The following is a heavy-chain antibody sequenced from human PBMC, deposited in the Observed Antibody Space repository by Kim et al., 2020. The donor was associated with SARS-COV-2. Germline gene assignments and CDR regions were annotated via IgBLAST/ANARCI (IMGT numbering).Heavy chain of an antibody. CDR3: AKGLGFRSVSGVPYYYGMDV. V-gene: IGHV3-33*06. D-gene: IGHD7-27*01. J-gene: IGHJ6*02. Sequence: RFTISRDNSKNTLYLQMNSLRAEDTAVYYCAKGLGFRSVSGVPYYYGMDVWGQGTTVTVSS.